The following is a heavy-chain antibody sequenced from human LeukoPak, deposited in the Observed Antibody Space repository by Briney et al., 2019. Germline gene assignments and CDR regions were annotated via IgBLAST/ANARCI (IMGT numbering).Heavy chain of an antibody. Sequence: GGSLRLSCAASGLTFSNYAMSWVRRAPGKGLEWVSSISISSSYIYYADSVKGQFTIPRDNAKNSLYLQMNSLRAEDTAVYYCARVGSGIAAAGWYEVWYYFDYWGQGTLVTVSS. D-gene: IGHD6-13*01. CDR1: GLTFSNYA. V-gene: IGHV3-21*01. J-gene: IGHJ4*02. CDR2: ISISSSYI. CDR3: ARVGSGIAAAGWYEVWYYFDY.